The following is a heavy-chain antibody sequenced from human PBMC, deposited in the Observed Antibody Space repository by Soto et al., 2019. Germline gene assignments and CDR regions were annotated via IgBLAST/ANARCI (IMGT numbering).Heavy chain of an antibody. D-gene: IGHD5-18*01. V-gene: IGHV4-30-4*01. CDR1: GGSISSGDYY. J-gene: IGHJ4*02. CDR2: IYYSGST. CDR3: ARVAGYSYGFVFDY. Sequence: NPSETLSLTCTVSGGSISSGDYYWSWIRQPPGKGLEWIGYIYYSGSTYYNPSLKSRVTISVDTSKNQFSLKLSSVTAADTAVYYCARVAGYSYGFVFDYWGQGTLVTVSS.